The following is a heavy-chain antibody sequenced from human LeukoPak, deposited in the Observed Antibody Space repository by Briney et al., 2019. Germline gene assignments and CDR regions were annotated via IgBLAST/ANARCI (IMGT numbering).Heavy chain of an antibody. D-gene: IGHD1-26*01. CDR1: GGSISSYY. Sequence: SETLSLTCTVSGGSISSYYWSWLRQPAGKGLEWMGRIYTSGSTNYNPSLKSRVTMSVDTSKNQFSLKLSSVTAADTAVYYCARESGSYARKYYFDYWGQGTLVTVSS. J-gene: IGHJ4*02. V-gene: IGHV4-4*07. CDR2: IYTSGST. CDR3: ARESGSYARKYYFDY.